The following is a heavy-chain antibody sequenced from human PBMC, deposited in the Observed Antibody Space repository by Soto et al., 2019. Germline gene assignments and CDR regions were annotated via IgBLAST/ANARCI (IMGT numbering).Heavy chain of an antibody. V-gene: IGHV3-11*01. CDR1: GLSFSDYY. CDR3: ATVFRSSNFTY. Sequence: QVELVESGGGLVKPGGSLRLSCAASGLSFSDYYMSWIRQAPGKGLEWIAYITSSSSTIYYADSLKGRFTISRNDAKNSLYLQLDSLRAEDTAVYYCATVFRSSNFTYWGQGTLVTVSS. CDR2: ITSSSSTI. D-gene: IGHD3-10*02. J-gene: IGHJ4*02.